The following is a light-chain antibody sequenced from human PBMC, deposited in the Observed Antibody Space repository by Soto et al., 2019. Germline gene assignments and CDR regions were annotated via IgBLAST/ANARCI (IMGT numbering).Light chain of an antibody. V-gene: IGKV1-9*01. J-gene: IGKJ4*01. CDR3: QQLNSYPIT. Sequence: DIPLTQSPSFLSASLGDRVSITCRASQGISTYLVWYQQKPGKAPKLLISAASTLQSGVPSRFSGSGSGTEFTLTISSLQPEDFATYYCQQLNSYPITFGGGTKVEIK. CDR1: QGISTY. CDR2: AAS.